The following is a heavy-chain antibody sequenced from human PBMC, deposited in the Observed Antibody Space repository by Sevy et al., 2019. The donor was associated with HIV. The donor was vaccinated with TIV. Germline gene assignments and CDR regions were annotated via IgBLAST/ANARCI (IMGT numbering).Heavy chain of an antibody. CDR2: ISGPGALT. CDR1: GFTFRIYG. Sequence: GGSRLSCAASGFTFRIYGMSWVRQAPGKGLEWVSSISGPGALTYYADSVKGRFTISRDNSKNTLFLQMNSLRAEDTALYFCAKGDEPATDYADYVPNGFDIWGQGTMVTVSS. CDR3: AKGDEPATDYADYVPNGFDI. J-gene: IGHJ3*02. D-gene: IGHD4-17*01. V-gene: IGHV3-23*01.